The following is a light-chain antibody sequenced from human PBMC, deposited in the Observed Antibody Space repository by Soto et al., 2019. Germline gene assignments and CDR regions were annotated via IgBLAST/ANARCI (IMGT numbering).Light chain of an antibody. J-gene: IGKJ3*01. V-gene: IGKV3-20*01. Sequence: IVLTQSPGSLSLSPGDSSTLSCRASRSVDTDYLAWYQQRPGQAPRLLIYGASNRATGIPDRFSGSGSGTDFTLTITRLEPEDFAVYYCQQYGSSPVFTVGPVTKVEIK. CDR3: QQYGSSPVFT. CDR2: GAS. CDR1: RSVDTDY.